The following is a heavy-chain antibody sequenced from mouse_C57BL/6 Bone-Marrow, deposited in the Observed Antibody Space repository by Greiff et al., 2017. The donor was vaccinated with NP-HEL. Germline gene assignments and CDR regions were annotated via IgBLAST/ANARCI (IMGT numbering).Heavy chain of an antibody. Sequence: VQLQQSDAELVKPGASVKISCKVSGYTFTDHTIHWMKQRPEQGLEWIGYIYPRDGSTKYNEKFKGKATLTADKSSSTAYMQLNSLTSEDSAVYFCARVRIYYGSSPYYFDYWGQGTTLTVSS. D-gene: IGHD1-1*01. J-gene: IGHJ2*01. CDR1: GYTFTDHT. V-gene: IGHV1-78*01. CDR3: ARVRIYYGSSPYYFDY. CDR2: IYPRDGST.